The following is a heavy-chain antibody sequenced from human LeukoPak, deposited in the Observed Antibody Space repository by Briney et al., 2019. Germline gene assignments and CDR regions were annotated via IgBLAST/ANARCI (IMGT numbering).Heavy chain of an antibody. CDR3: AKDGRLLEFYFDY. V-gene: IGHV3-7*03. CDR1: GYTFSSYW. Sequence: PGGSLRLSCAASGYTFSSYWMSWVRQAPGKGLEWVANIKQDGSEKYYVDSVKGRFTISRDNAKNSLYLQMNSLRAEDTAVYYCAKDGRLLEFYFDYWGQGTLVTVSS. CDR2: IKQDGSEK. J-gene: IGHJ4*02. D-gene: IGHD3-3*01.